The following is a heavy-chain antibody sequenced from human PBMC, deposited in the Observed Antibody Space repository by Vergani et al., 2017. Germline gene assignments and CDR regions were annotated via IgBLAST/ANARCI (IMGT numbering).Heavy chain of an antibody. CDR2: INWNSDSI. V-gene: IGHV3-9*01. D-gene: IGHD6-13*01. J-gene: IGHJ2*01. CDR1: GFPFDDYA. Sequence: EVQLVESGGGLVQPGRSLRLSCAASGFPFDDYAMHWVRQAPGKGLEWVSGINWNSDSIAYADSVKGRFTISRDNAKNSLYLQMNSLRAEDTALYYCVKDIAASGNDWYFDRWGGGTRVTVSS. CDR3: VKDIAASGNDWYFDR.